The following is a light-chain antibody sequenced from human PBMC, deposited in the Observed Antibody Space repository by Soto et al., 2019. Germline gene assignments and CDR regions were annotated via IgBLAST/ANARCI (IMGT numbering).Light chain of an antibody. V-gene: IGKV1-8*01. J-gene: IGKJ3*01. CDR3: QPDYSYPFT. CDR1: QGISSY. CDR2: AAS. Sequence: AIRMTQSPSSFSASTGDRVTITCPASQGISSYLAWDQQKPGKAPKLLIYAASTLQSGVPSRFSVSGSGTDFTLTISRLQSDDFATYYCQPDYSYPFTCGAGNKVDIK.